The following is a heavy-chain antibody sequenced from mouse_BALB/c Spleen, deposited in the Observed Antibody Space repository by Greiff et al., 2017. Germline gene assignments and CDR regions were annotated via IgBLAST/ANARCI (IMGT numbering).Heavy chain of an antibody. CDR3: ARGVTSFAY. Sequence: VQLQQPGAELVMPGASVKMSCKASGYTFTDYWMHWVKQRPGQGLEWIGAIDTSDSYTSYNQKFKGKATLTVDESSSTAYMQLSSLTSEDSAVYYCARGVTSFAYWGQGTLVTVSA. CDR2: IDTSDSYT. J-gene: IGHJ3*01. V-gene: IGHV1-69*01. D-gene: IGHD2-3*01. CDR1: GYTFTDYW.